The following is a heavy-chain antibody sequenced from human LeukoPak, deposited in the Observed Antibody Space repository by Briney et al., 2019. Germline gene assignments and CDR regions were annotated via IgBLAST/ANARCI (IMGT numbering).Heavy chain of an antibody. D-gene: IGHD2-15*01. CDR3: AREGCSGGSCYWANFDY. J-gene: IGHJ4*02. CDR1: GYTFTSYG. V-gene: IGHV1-18*04. CDR2: ISAYNGNT. Sequence: ASVKVSCKAPGYTFTSYGISWVRQAPGQGLEWMGWISAYNGNTNYAQKLQGRVTMTTDTSTSTAYMELRSLRSDDTAVYYCAREGCSGGSCYWANFDYWGQGTLVTVSS.